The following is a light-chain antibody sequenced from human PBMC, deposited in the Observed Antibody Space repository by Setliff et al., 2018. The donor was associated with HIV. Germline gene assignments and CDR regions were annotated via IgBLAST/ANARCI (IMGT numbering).Light chain of an antibody. J-gene: IGLJ7*01. Sequence: QAVVTQEPSLTVSPGGTVALTCGSSTGAVTSGHYPYWFQQKPGQAPRTLISDTNNKHSWTPARFSGSLLGGKAALTLSGAQPEDEAEYYCLLFYNGAVVFGGGTQLTVL. V-gene: IGLV7-46*01. CDR2: DTN. CDR1: TGAVTSGHY. CDR3: LLFYNGAVV.